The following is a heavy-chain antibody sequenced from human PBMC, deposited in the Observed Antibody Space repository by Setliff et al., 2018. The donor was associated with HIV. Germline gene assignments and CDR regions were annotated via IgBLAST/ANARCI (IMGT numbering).Heavy chain of an antibody. V-gene: IGHV3-23*01. CDR1: GFTFSTNA. Sequence: GGSLRLSCAASGFTFSTNAMNWVRQAPGKGLEWVSGISAGGGSTYYADSVKGRFTISRDNSKNSLYLQLNSLRPEDTAVYYCARDKDEDYGSTSFDYWGQGILVTVSS. CDR2: ISAGGGST. CDR3: ARDKDEDYGSTSFDY. D-gene: IGHD4-17*01. J-gene: IGHJ4*02.